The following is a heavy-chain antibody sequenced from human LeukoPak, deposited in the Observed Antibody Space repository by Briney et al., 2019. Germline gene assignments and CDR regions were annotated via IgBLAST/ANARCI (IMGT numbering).Heavy chain of an antibody. Sequence: SETLSLTCTVSGGSISSYYWSWIRQPAGKGLEWIGRIYTSGSTNYNPSLKSRVTMSVDTSKNQFSLKLSSVTAADTAVCYCARAMDDILTGHWFDPWGQGTLVTVSS. CDR2: IYTSGST. V-gene: IGHV4-4*07. J-gene: IGHJ5*02. CDR1: GGSISSYY. D-gene: IGHD3-9*01. CDR3: ARAMDDILTGHWFDP.